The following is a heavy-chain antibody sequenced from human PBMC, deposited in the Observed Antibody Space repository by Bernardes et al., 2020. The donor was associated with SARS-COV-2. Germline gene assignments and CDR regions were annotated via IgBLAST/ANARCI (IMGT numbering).Heavy chain of an antibody. CDR3: VRDRLIQGVITPGES. CDR1: GGSFTNYG. D-gene: IGHD3-10*01. J-gene: IGHJ5*02. Sequence: SVKVSCKASGGSFTNYGFSWVRQAPGQGLEWMGGIIFGTPNTAQKFQGRVSTTADESTSTAYMELSDLTFKDTAVYYCVRDRLIQGVITPGESWGQGTLVTFFS. V-gene: IGHV1-69*13. CDR2: IIFGTP.